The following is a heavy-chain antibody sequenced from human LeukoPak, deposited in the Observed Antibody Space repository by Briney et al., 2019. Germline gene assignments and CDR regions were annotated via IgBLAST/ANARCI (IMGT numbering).Heavy chain of an antibody. D-gene: IGHD3-22*01. CDR2: IYWNDDK. CDR3: ARDTGRQYYYDSSGYYFDY. J-gene: IGHJ4*02. V-gene: IGHV2-5*01. CDR1: GFSLSTSGVG. Sequence: SGPTLVNPPQTLTLTCTFSGFSLSTSGVGVGWIRQPPGKALEWLALIYWNDDKRYSPSLESRLTITKDTSKNQVVLTMTNMDPVDTATYYCARDTGRQYYYDSSGYYFDYWGQGTLVTVSS.